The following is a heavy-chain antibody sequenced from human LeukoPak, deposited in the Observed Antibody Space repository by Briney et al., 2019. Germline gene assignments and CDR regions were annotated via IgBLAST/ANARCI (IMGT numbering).Heavy chain of an antibody. V-gene: IGHV3-48*04. D-gene: IGHD3-22*01. CDR2: INSSSGTI. CDR1: GFKLIGYS. CDR3: VKEGDNTGYRYFDD. J-gene: IGHJ4*02. Sequence: PGGSLRLSCAASGFKLIGYSMNWVRQAPGKGLEWVSYINSSSGTIIYADSVKGRFTISRDNAKNSLYLQMNSLRAEDTAVYYCVKEGDNTGYRYFDDWGQGTLVTVSS.